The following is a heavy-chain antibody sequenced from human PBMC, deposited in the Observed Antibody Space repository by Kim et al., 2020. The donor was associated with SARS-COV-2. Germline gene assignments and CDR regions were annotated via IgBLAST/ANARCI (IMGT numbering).Heavy chain of an antibody. J-gene: IGHJ4*02. V-gene: IGHV3-30*18. D-gene: IGHD6-19*01. Sequence: GGSLRLSCVASGFTFSNYGMHWVRQAPGEGLEWVAVISYDGSDKKEADSVKGRFIVSRDNSKNTVFLQMDSLRLDDTGVYYCAKEDAVRVAGDFDLWGQETLVTVSS. CDR1: GFTFSNYG. CDR2: ISYDGSDK. CDR3: AKEDAVRVAGDFDL.